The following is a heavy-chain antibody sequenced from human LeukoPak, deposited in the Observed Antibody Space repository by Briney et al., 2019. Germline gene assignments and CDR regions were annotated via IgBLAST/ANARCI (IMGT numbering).Heavy chain of an antibody. Sequence: PGGSLRLSCAASGFTFGNSWVHWVRQAPGKGLAWVSLINADGSTATYADSVKGRFTISGDNARNTLSLQMNSLTTEDTAVYYCVVVVEPPDSDGFDVWGQGTMITVSS. D-gene: IGHD1-14*01. V-gene: IGHV3-74*01. J-gene: IGHJ3*01. CDR1: GFTFGNSW. CDR2: INADGSTA. CDR3: VVVVEPPDSDGFDV.